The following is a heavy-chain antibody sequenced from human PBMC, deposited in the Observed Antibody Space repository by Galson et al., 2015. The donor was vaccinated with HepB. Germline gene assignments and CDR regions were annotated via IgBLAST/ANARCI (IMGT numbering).Heavy chain of an antibody. CDR1: GCTFTSYA. J-gene: IGHJ4*02. Sequence: SVKVSCKASGCTFTSYAMHWVRQAPGQRLEWMGWINAGNGNTKYSQKFQGRVTITRDTSASTAYMELSSLRSEDTAVYYCARDRTMVRGVTTHPGYWGQGTLVTVSS. D-gene: IGHD3-10*01. V-gene: IGHV1-3*01. CDR2: INAGNGNT. CDR3: ARDRTMVRGVTTHPGY.